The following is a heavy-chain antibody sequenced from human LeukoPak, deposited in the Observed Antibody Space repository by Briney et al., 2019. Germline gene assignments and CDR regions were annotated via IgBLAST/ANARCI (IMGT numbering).Heavy chain of an antibody. CDR2: IWYDGSNK. Sequence: PGGSLRLSCAASGFTFSNYGMHWVRQAPGKGLEWVAVIWYDGSNKYYADSVKGRFTISRENSKNTLYLQRNSLRAEDTAVYYCAGNYGPYYFDYWGQGTLVTVSS. J-gene: IGHJ4*02. D-gene: IGHD3-10*01. V-gene: IGHV3-33*01. CDR3: AGNYGPYYFDY. CDR1: GFTFSNYG.